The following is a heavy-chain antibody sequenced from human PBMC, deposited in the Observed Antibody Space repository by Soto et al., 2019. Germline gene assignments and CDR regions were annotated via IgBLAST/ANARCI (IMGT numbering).Heavy chain of an antibody. Sequence: QLQLVESGGGVVQHGTSLRLSCVVSGFTLSNTGVHWVRQAPGKGLEWVAMISHDGFAQYYVDSVKGRFTISRDNFKNTVYLQMHSLRPEDTSLYYCAKDLGSSGWFNWFDSWGQGTLVTVSS. J-gene: IGHJ5*01. CDR3: AKDLGSSGWFNWFDS. V-gene: IGHV3-30*18. CDR2: ISHDGFAQ. D-gene: IGHD6-19*01. CDR1: GFTLSNTG.